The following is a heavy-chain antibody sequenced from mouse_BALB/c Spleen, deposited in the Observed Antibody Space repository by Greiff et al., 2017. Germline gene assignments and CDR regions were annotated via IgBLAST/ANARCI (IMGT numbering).Heavy chain of an antibody. J-gene: IGHJ1*01. CDR3: ARQNYDGWYFDV. CDR2: ISSGGSYT. D-gene: IGHD2-4*01. V-gene: IGHV5-6*01. Sequence: EVKVVESGGDLVKPGGSLKLSCAASGFTFSSYGMSWVRQTPDKRLEWVATISSGGSYTYYPDSVKGRFTISRDNAKNTLYLQMSSLKSEDTAMYYCARQNYDGWYFDVWGAGTTVTVSS. CDR1: GFTFSSYG.